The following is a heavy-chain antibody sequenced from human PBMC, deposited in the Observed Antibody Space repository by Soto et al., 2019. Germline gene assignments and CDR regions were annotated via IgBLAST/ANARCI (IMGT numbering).Heavy chain of an antibody. Sequence: ASVKVSCKASGYTFISYYIHWVRQAPGQGLEWMGVINPSDGSTNYAQKFQGRVTMTRDTSTSTVYMELSSLRSDDTAVYFCARLATVTPPYYFDFWGQGTLVTVSS. CDR1: GYTFISYY. V-gene: IGHV1-46*01. CDR2: INPSDGST. J-gene: IGHJ4*02. D-gene: IGHD4-17*01. CDR3: ARLATVTPPYYFDF.